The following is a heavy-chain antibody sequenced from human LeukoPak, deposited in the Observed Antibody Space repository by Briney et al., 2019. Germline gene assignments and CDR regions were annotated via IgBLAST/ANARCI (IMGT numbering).Heavy chain of an antibody. J-gene: IGHJ4*02. V-gene: IGHV3-30*02. Sequence: GSLRLSCVASGFTFSTSGIHWVRQSPGKGLDWVAFIRNDGNKKNYADSVKGRFTISRDNSKNTLYLQMNSLRAEDTAVYYCAKDLMRAAPGTIFGYWGQGTLVTVSS. CDR1: GFTFSTSG. CDR2: IRNDGNKK. CDR3: AKDLMRAAPGTIFGY. D-gene: IGHD6-13*01.